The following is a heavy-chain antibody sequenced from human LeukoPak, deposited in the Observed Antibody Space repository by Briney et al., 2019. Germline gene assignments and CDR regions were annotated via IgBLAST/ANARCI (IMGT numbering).Heavy chain of an antibody. CDR2: IWYDGSNK. Sequence: GGSLRLSCAASGFTFSSYGMHWVRQAPGKGLEWVAVIWYDGSNKYYADSVKGRFTISRDNSKNTLFLQMDSLRAEDTAVYYCAKDGGLWVSAHWGDSWGRGTLVTVSS. CDR3: AKDGGLWVSAHWGDS. CDR1: GFTFSSYG. J-gene: IGHJ4*02. V-gene: IGHV3-33*06. D-gene: IGHD7-27*01.